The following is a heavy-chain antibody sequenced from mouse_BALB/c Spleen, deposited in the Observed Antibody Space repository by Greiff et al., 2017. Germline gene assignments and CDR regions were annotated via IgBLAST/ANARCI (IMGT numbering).Heavy chain of an antibody. CDR3: ARGGSSYLYFDV. CDR1: GYSITSDYA. Sequence: EVQLQESGPGLVKPSQSLSLTCTVTGYSITSDYAWNWIRQFPGNKLEWMGYISYSGSTSYNPSLKSRISITRDTSKNQFFLQLNSVTTEDTATYYCARGGSSYLYFDVWGAGTTVTVSS. V-gene: IGHV3-2*02. CDR2: ISYSGST. J-gene: IGHJ1*01. D-gene: IGHD1-1*01.